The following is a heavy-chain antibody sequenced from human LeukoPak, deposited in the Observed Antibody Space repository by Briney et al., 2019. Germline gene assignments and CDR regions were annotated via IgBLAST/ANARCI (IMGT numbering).Heavy chain of an antibody. J-gene: IGHJ3*02. V-gene: IGHV3-74*01. Sequence: GGSLRLSCAASGLTFSSHWMHWVRQAPGKGLVWVSRITNDGSSTTYADSVKGRFTISRGNSKNTLYLQMNSLRAEDTAVYYCAKDPRGAITTDAFDIWGQGTMVTVSS. CDR3: AKDPRGAITTDAFDI. D-gene: IGHD3-22*01. CDR2: ITNDGSST. CDR1: GLTFSSHW.